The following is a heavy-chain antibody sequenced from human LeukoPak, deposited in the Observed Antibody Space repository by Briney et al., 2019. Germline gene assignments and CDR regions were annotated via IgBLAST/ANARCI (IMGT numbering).Heavy chain of an antibody. CDR2: ISSDGSDK. J-gene: IGHJ4*02. V-gene: IGHV3-30*03. D-gene: IGHD5-12*01. CDR1: GVTFSSYG. Sequence: GGSLRLSCAASGVTFSSYGRHWVRQAPGKGLEWVALISSDGSDKLYGDSVKGRFTISRDDSKSTLYLQMNSLRAEDTAVYYCTTKVIRGNSGDDYDDWGQGTLVTVSS. CDR3: TTKVIRGNSGDDYDD.